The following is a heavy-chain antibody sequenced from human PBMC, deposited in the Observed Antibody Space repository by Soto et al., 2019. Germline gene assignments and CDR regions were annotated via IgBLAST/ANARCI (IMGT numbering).Heavy chain of an antibody. Sequence: GSLLPACSAPGFTFSSYSLHWVRQAPGKGLEWVAVISSDGSTTYYADSVKGRFTVSRDNSRNTLYLQMNSLRTDDTAVYYGAGGGGSLNPGFDLWGQGTLVTVYS. CDR1: GFTFSSYS. J-gene: IGHJ4*02. D-gene: IGHD3-16*01. V-gene: IGHV3-30*04. CDR2: ISSDGSTT. CDR3: AGGGGSLNPGFDL.